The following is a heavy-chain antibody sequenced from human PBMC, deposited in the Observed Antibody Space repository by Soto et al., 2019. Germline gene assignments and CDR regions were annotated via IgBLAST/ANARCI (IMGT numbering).Heavy chain of an antibody. CDR3: STRAYDTNGYYRFDP. V-gene: IGHV4-34*01. CDR2: INHSGRV. Sequence: QVQLQQWGAGLLKPSETLSLTCAVYGGSFSGHSWTWIRQSPGKGLEWIGDINHSGRVNYSPSLKRRVTKSLDTSKNQFSLTLSAVTAADTAMYYCSTRAYDTNGYYRFDPWGKGTLVTVSS. J-gene: IGHJ5*01. CDR1: GGSFSGHS. D-gene: IGHD3-22*01.